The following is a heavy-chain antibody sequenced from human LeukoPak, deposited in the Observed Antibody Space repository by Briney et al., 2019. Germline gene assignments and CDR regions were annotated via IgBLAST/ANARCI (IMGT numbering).Heavy chain of an antibody. D-gene: IGHD6-13*01. CDR1: GGTFSSYA. CDR2: IIPIFGTA. V-gene: IGHV1-69*13. CDR3: ARVPGAAAGTGDY. Sequence: ASAKVSCKASGGTFSSYAISWVRQPPGQGLEWMRGIIPIFGTANYAQKFQGRVTITADESTSTAYMELSSLRSEDTAVYYCARVPGAAAGTGDYWGQGTLVTVSS. J-gene: IGHJ4*02.